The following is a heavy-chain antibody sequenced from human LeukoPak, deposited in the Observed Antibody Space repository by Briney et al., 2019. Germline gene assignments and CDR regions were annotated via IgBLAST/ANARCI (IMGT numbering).Heavy chain of an antibody. J-gene: IGHJ4*02. CDR3: AKAPVTTCRGAFCYPFDY. Sequence: PGGSLRLSCAASGFTSSSYAMSWVRQAPGKGLEWVSAISDTGNTYHADSVKGRFTISRDSSKNTLFLQMNRLRPEDASVYYCAKAPVTTCRGAFCYPFDYWGLGTLVTVSS. V-gene: IGHV3-23*01. CDR2: ISDTGNT. D-gene: IGHD2-15*01. CDR1: GFTSSSYA.